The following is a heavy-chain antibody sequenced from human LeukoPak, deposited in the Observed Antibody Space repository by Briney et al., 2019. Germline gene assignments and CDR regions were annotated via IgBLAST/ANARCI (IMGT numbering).Heavy chain of an antibody. CDR2: ISAYNGNT. CDR3: ARGRPPSIVVVPAARSPNWFDP. CDR1: GYTFTSYG. J-gene: IGHJ5*02. Sequence: PGASVKVSRKASGYTFTSYGISWVRQAPGQGLEWMGWISAYNGNTNYAQKLQGRVTMTTDTSTSTAYMELRSLRSDDTAVYYCARGRPPSIVVVPAARSPNWFDPWGQGTLVTVSS. D-gene: IGHD2-2*01. V-gene: IGHV1-18*01.